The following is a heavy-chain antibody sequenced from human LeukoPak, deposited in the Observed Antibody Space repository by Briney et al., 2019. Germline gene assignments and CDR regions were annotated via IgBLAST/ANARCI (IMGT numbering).Heavy chain of an antibody. J-gene: IGHJ3*02. CDR1: GFTFGTHT. CDR2: IRSSGTT. CDR3: ARDRSRAGTNDAFDI. D-gene: IGHD1-1*01. Sequence: GGSLSLSCTTSGFTFGTHTMHWFRQAPGKGLQWIGFIRSSGTTQYAASVKGRFTISRDNSKNTLYLQMGSLRAEDMAVYYCARDRSRAGTNDAFDIWGQGTMVTVSS. V-gene: IGHV3-64*02.